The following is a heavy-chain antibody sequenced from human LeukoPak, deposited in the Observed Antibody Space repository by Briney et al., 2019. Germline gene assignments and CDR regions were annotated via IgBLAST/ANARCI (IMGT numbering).Heavy chain of an antibody. CDR3: SRIKYGGNSGYHFDY. CDR1: GLNFNYFA. V-gene: IGHV3-23*01. Sequence: AGGSLRLSCSASGLNFNYFAMSWIRQAPGKRLEWVSTIGDSGSGGSYADSVRGRFTISRDNSKNMVYLQMHSLRVDDSAVYYCSRIKYGGNSGYHFDYWGQGTLVTVSS. D-gene: IGHD4-23*01. J-gene: IGHJ4*02. CDR2: IGDSGSGG.